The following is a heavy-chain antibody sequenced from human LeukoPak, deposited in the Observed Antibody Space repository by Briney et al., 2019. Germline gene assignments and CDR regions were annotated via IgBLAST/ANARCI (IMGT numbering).Heavy chain of an antibody. Sequence: PSETLSLTCTVSGGSTMVAAYSWSWVRQHPGKGLEWIAYIYYSGNTYYNPSLKRRVTISVDTSKNQFSLKLSSVTAADTAVYYCARTITIFGALGYFDYWGQGTLVTVSS. CDR1: GGSTMVAAYS. V-gene: IGHV4-31*03. D-gene: IGHD3-3*01. CDR3: ARTITIFGALGYFDY. J-gene: IGHJ4*02. CDR2: IYYSGNT.